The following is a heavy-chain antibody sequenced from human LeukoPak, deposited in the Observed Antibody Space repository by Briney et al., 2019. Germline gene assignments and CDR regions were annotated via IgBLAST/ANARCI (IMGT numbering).Heavy chain of an antibody. CDR2: ITWNSDTI. V-gene: IGHV3-9*01. Sequence: GGSLRLSCAASGFTFDDYVMHWVRQAPGKGLEWVSGITWNSDTIAYADSVKGRFTISRDNAKNSLYLQMNSLRAEDTAVYYCARVSKLAIPNYDYVWGSYRYFDYWGQGTLVTVSS. D-gene: IGHD3-16*02. J-gene: IGHJ4*02. CDR1: GFTFDDYV. CDR3: ARVSKLAIPNYDYVWGSYRYFDY.